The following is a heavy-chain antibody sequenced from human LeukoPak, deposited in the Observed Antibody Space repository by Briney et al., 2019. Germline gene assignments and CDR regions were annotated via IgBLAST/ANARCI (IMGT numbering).Heavy chain of an antibody. CDR3: AKDLFSLGPSYLTTGTLDY. D-gene: IGHD4-17*01. V-gene: IGHV3-30*02. J-gene: IGHJ4*02. CDR1: GFTFSSYG. Sequence: GGSLRLSCAASGFTFSSYGMHWVRQAPGKGLQWVAFIRYDGSNKYYADSVKGRFTISRDNSKNTLYLQMNSLRAEDTAVYYCAKDLFSLGPSYLTTGTLDYWGQGTLVTVSS. CDR2: IRYDGSNK.